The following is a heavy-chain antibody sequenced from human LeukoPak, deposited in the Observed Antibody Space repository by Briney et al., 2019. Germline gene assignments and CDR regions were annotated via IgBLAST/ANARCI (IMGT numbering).Heavy chain of an antibody. V-gene: IGHV1-24*01. CDR2: FDPEDGET. Sequence: ASVKVSCKVSGYTLTELSMHWVRQAPGKGLEWMGGFDPEDGETIYAQKFQGRVTMTRDTSTSIVYMELSSLRSEDTAVYYCARDLKPPTLGYFDYWGQGTLVTVSS. J-gene: IGHJ4*02. CDR3: ARDLKPPTLGYFDY. CDR1: GYTLTELS. D-gene: IGHD3-16*01.